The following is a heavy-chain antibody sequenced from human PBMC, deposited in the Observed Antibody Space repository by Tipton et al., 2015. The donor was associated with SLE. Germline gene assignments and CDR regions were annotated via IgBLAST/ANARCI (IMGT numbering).Heavy chain of an antibody. J-gene: IGHJ4*02. CDR2: ISYGGGT. V-gene: IGHV4-59*12. Sequence: TLSLTCSVSGGSISSNYWIWIRQPPGKGLEWIGYISYGGGTNYNPSLKSRVTISVDGSKNQFSLKLDSVTAADTAVYYCAKAHSGGAIAFWGQGTLVTVSS. CDR1: GGSISSNY. D-gene: IGHD2-15*01. CDR3: AKAHSGGAIAF.